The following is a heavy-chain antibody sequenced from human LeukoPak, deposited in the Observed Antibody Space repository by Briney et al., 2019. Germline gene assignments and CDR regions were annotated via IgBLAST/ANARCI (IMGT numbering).Heavy chain of an antibody. CDR2: ITSSSDYI. D-gene: IGHD5-18*01. V-gene: IGHV3-21*01. Sequence: GGSLRLSCTASGFTFSSYSMNWVRQAPGKGLEWVSSITSSSDYIYYADSVKGRFTISRDNAENSLHLQMNSLRADDTAVYYCAREFKSGYGMWAWGQGTMVTVSS. CDR3: AREFKSGYGMWA. CDR1: GFTFSSYS. J-gene: IGHJ3*01.